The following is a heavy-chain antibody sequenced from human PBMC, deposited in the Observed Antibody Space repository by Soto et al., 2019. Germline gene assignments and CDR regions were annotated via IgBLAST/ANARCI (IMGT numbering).Heavy chain of an antibody. J-gene: IGHJ1*01. CDR2: ISPLKGRT. Sequence: QVQLVQSGPDLKRPGASMKVSCKASGYTFTSYGISWVRQAPGQGLEWMAWISPLKGRTQYSQKPQGRVTLSTDTSSNPAYMETTTLRVDDTAVYYCAMDYGDRPEYCKHWGQGTLVTVS. D-gene: IGHD4-17*01. CDR1: GYTFTSYG. V-gene: IGHV1-18*04. CDR3: AMDYGDRPEYCKH.